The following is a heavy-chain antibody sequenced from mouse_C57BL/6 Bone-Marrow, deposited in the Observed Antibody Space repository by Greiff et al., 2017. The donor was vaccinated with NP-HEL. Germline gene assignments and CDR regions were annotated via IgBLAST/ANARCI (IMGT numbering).Heavy chain of an antibody. Sequence: QVQLQQPGAELVRPGSSVKLSCKASGYTFTSYWMHWVKQRPIQGLEWIGNIDPSDSETHYNQKFKDKATLTVDKSSSTAYMQLSSLTSEDSAVYYCARGYYDYEGDYWGQGTTLTVSS. D-gene: IGHD2-4*01. V-gene: IGHV1-52*01. CDR1: GYTFTSYW. J-gene: IGHJ2*01. CDR3: ARGYYDYEGDY. CDR2: IDPSDSET.